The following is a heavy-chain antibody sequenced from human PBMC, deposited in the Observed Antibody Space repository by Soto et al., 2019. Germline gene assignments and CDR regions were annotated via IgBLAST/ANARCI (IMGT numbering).Heavy chain of an antibody. CDR1: GFTFSSYS. CDR3: ARGGIRRYFAPDTTNMKFDY. D-gene: IGHD3-9*01. V-gene: IGHV3-21*01. CDR2: ISSSSSYI. Sequence: PGGSLRLSCAASGFTFSSYSMNWVRQAPGKGLEWVSSISSSSSYIYYADSVKGRFTISRDNAKNSLYLQMNSLRAEDTAVYYCARGGIRRYFAPDTTNMKFDYWGQGT. J-gene: IGHJ4*02.